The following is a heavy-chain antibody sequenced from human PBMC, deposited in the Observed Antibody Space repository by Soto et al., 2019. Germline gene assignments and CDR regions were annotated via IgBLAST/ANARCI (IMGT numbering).Heavy chain of an antibody. CDR1: GGSISSYY. J-gene: IGHJ5*02. V-gene: IGHV4-59*01. CDR3: ARLSSPDYYDSSGYYWDNNWFDP. D-gene: IGHD3-22*01. CDR2: IYYSGST. Sequence: PSETLSLTCTVSGGSISSYYWSWIRQPPGKGLEWIGYIYYSGSTNYNPSLKSRVTISVDTSKNQFSLKLSSVTAADTAVYYCARLSSPDYYDSSGYYWDNNWFDPWGQGTLVTVS.